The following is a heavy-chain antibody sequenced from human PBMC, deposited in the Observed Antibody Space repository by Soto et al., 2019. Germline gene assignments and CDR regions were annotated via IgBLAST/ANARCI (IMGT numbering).Heavy chain of an antibody. V-gene: IGHV4-39*01. D-gene: IGHD6-19*01. J-gene: IGHJ4*02. CDR1: GGSISSSIYF. Sequence: PSETLSLTCTVSGGSISSSIYFWGWIRQPPGKGLEWIGSISYSGSTYYSPSLKSRVIISVDTSKNQFSLKLSSVTAADTAVYYCASQAVTGYSSGWYYFDCWGQGTLVTVS. CDR2: ISYSGST. CDR3: ASQAVTGYSSGWYYFDC.